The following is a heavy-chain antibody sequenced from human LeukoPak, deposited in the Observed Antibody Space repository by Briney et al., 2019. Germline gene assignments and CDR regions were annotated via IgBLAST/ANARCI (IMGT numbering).Heavy chain of an antibody. CDR2: ISSSSSYI. CDR1: GFSFDDYG. CDR3: ARDRAAAGIGDAFDI. J-gene: IGHJ3*02. Sequence: PGGSLRLSCAASGFSFDDYGMNWVRQAPGKGLEWVSSISSSSSYIYYADSVKGRFTISRDNAKNSLYLQMNSLRAEDTAVYYCARDRAAAGIGDAFDIWGQGTMVTVSS. V-gene: IGHV3-21*01. D-gene: IGHD6-13*01.